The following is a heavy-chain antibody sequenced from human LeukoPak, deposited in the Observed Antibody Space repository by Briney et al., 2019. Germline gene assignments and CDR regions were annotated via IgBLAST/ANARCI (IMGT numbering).Heavy chain of an antibody. CDR1: GFTFSSYG. CDR3: AKDHGIVGATSWYYYYGMDV. D-gene: IGHD1-26*01. J-gene: IGHJ6*02. Sequence: GGSLRLSCAASGFTFSSYGMHWVRQAPGKGLEWVAVISYDGSNKYYADSVKGRFTISRDNSKNTLYLQMNSLRAEDTAVYYCAKDHGIVGATSWYYYYGMDVWGQGTTVTVSS. CDR2: ISYDGSNK. V-gene: IGHV3-30*18.